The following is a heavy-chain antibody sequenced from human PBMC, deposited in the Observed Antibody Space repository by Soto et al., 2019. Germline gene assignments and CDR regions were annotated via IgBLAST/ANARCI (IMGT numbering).Heavy chain of an antibody. D-gene: IGHD1-26*01. J-gene: IGHJ5*02. CDR1: GYSFTSYW. CDR2: IYPADSDT. CDR3: ARPSGSYGTGFDP. Sequence: GESLKISCQGSGYSFTSYWIGWVRQMPGKGLQWMGIIYPADSDTRYSPSFQGQVTISADKSISTAYLQWSSLKASDSAMYYCARPSGSYGTGFDPWAREPWSPSPQ. V-gene: IGHV5-51*01.